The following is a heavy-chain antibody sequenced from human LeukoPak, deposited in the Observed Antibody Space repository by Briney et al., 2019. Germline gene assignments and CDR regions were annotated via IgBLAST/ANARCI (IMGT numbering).Heavy chain of an antibody. D-gene: IGHD2-2*01. CDR2: INPSGGST. CDR3: ARDFLSFVVVPAAIFRTSNWIDP. Sequence: ASVKVSCKASGYTFTSYYMHWVRQAPGQGLEWMGIINPSGGSTSYAQKFQGRVTMTRDMSTSTVYMELSSLRSEDTAVYYCARDFLSFVVVPAAIFRTSNWIDPWGQGTLVTVSS. J-gene: IGHJ5*02. CDR1: GYTFTSYY. V-gene: IGHV1-46*01.